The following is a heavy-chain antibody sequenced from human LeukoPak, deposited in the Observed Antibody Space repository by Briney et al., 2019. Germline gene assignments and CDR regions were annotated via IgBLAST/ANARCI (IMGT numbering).Heavy chain of an antibody. CDR3: ASESPYCSGGSCPRKYYYYGMDV. D-gene: IGHD2-15*01. CDR1: GFTFSSYW. V-gene: IGHV3-7*01. J-gene: IGHJ6*02. Sequence: GGSLRLSCAASGFTFSSYWMSWARQAPGKGLEWVANIKQDGSEKYYVDSVKGRFTISRDNAKNSLYLQMNSLRAEDTAVYYCASESPYCSGGSCPRKYYYYGMDVWGQGTTVTVSS. CDR2: IKQDGSEK.